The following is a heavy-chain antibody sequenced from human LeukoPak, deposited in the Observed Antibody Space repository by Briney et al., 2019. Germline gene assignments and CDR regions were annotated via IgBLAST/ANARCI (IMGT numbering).Heavy chain of an antibody. V-gene: IGHV1-69*13. CDR3: ARVLHNRNYDGSTYYGY. D-gene: IGHD3-22*01. Sequence: ASVKVSCKASGYTFTSYDINWVRQAPGQGLEWMGGIIPIFGTANYAQKFQGRVTITADESTSTAYMELSSLRSEDTAVYYCARVLHNRNYDGSTYYGYWGQGTLVTVSS. CDR1: GYTFTSYD. CDR2: IIPIFGTA. J-gene: IGHJ4*02.